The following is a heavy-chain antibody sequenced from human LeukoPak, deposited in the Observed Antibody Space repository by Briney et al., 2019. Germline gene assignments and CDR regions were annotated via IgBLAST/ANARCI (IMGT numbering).Heavy chain of an antibody. CDR2: INGDGSIT. V-gene: IGHV3-74*01. Sequence: PGGSLRLSCAGSRLTLSSYWMQWVRHAPGKGLVWVSRINGDGSITDYADSVKGRFTISRDNAKNTLFLQMDSLRDEDTGVYYCVRDLQDWGQGTLVTVSS. J-gene: IGHJ4*02. CDR3: VRDLQD. CDR1: RLTLSSYW.